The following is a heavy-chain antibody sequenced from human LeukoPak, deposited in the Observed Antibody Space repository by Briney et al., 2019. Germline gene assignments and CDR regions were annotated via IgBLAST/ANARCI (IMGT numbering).Heavy chain of an antibody. V-gene: IGHV3-48*01. CDR1: GFTFSSYS. D-gene: IGHD3-16*01. CDR3: AREHDWAFDY. J-gene: IGHJ4*02. Sequence: GGSLRLSCAASGFTFSSYSMNWVRRAPGKGLEWVSYIGSDSTTIDYADSVKGRFTISRDNARNSLYLQMNSLRAEDTAVYYCAREHDWAFDYWGQGTLVTVSS. CDR2: IGSDSTTI.